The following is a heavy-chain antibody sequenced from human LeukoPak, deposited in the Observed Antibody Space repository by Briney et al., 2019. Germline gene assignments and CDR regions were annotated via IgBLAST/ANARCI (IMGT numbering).Heavy chain of an antibody. CDR1: GYTFTSYD. CDR3: ARRRDLYSGSYYPFDY. CDR2: MNPNSGNT. D-gene: IGHD1-26*01. V-gene: IGHV1-8*03. J-gene: IGHJ4*02. Sequence: ASVKVSCKASGYTFTSYDINWVRQATGQGLEWMGWMNPNSGNTGYAQKFQGRVTITRNTSISTAYMELSSLRSEDTAVYYCARRRDLYSGSYYPFDYWGQGTLVTVSS.